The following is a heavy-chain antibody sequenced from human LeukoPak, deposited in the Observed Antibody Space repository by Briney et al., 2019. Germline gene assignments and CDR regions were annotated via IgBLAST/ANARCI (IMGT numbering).Heavy chain of an antibody. CDR1: GGSIGSFY. J-gene: IGHJ4*02. V-gene: IGHV4-59*01. CDR3: ARGVATFFDR. D-gene: IGHD5-12*01. CDR2: VYDGEIFSDSDSETIADNVNT. Sequence: SETLSLTCTVSGGSIGSFYWSWIRQPPGRDLEWIGYVYDGEIFSDSDSETIADNVNTNYNPALKGRVTISLDTSKKQVSLNLTTVTAADTAVYFCARGVATFFDRWGRGALVAVSS.